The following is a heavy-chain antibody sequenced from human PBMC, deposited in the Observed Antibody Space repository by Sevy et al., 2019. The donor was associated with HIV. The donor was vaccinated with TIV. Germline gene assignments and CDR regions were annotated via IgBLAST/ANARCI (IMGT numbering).Heavy chain of an antibody. CDR3: ARESGSYGYLYYYYGMDV. CDR2: ISSSGSTI. Sequence: GGSLRLSCAASGFTFSDYYMSWIRQAPGKGLEWVSYISSSGSTIYYADSVKGRFTISRDNAKNSLYLQMNSLRAEDTAVYYCARESGSYGYLYYYYGMDVWGQGTTVTVSS. J-gene: IGHJ6*02. V-gene: IGHV3-11*01. CDR1: GFTFSDYY. D-gene: IGHD5-18*01.